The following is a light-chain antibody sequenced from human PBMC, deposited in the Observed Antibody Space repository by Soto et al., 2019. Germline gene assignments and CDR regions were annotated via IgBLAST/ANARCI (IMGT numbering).Light chain of an antibody. CDR1: QTISSW. CDR3: QKYDSAPT. CDR2: KAS. J-gene: IGKJ1*01. Sequence: DIKMSQSPSTLYGTVGDRVTITCRASQTISSWLAWYQQKPGKAPKLLIYKASTLQSGVPARFSGSGSGTDFTLTISSLQPEDVATYYCQKYDSAPTFGQGTMV. V-gene: IGKV1-27*01.